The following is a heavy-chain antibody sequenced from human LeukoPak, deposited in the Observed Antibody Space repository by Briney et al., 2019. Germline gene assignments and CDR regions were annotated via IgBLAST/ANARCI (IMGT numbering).Heavy chain of an antibody. CDR2: IYYSGST. Sequence: SETLSLTCTVSGGSISSSSYSWGWIRQPPGKGLEWIGIIYYSGSTYYNPYLNSRVTISVDTSKNQFSLKLSSVTAADTAVYYCAMTGGAYSYMDVWGKGTTITVSS. CDR3: AMTGGAYSYMDV. J-gene: IGHJ6*03. D-gene: IGHD4/OR15-4a*01. CDR1: GGSISSSSYS. V-gene: IGHV4-39*01.